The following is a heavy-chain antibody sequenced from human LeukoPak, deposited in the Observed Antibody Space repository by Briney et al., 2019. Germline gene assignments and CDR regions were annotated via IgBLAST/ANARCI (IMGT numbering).Heavy chain of an antibody. V-gene: IGHV1-2*02. Sequence: ASVKVSCKASGCTFTGYYMHWVRQAPGQGLEWMGWINPNSGGTNYAQKFQGRVTMTRDTSISTAYMELSRLRSDDTAVYYCAGGYSVAVPFQHWGQGTLVTVSS. CDR3: AGGYSVAVPFQH. J-gene: IGHJ1*01. D-gene: IGHD6-19*01. CDR2: INPNSGGT. CDR1: GCTFTGYY.